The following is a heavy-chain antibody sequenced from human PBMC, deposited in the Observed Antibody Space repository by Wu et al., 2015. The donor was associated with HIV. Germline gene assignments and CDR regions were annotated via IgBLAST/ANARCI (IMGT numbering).Heavy chain of an antibody. CDR2: IDTYTNQT. CDR1: GYRFTQYP. D-gene: IGHD6-19*01. CDR3: ARVLFASGWYDWFDP. Sequence: QPQLEQSGTEVKKSGASVTLACKSTGYRFTQYPISWVRQAPGQRLEWLGWIDTYTNQTTVAQKFQGRVALTTDRSTKTAYMEMGSLMSEDSAIYFCARVLFASGWYDWFDPWGQGTLV. V-gene: IGHV1-18*01. J-gene: IGHJ5*02.